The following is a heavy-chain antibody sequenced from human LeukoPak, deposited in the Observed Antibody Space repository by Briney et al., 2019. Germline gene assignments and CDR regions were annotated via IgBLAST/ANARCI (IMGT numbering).Heavy chain of an antibody. CDR3: ARGSLLRYFDWSYDAFDI. CDR1: GGSISSYY. J-gene: IGHJ3*02. V-gene: IGHV4-59*01. CDR2: IYYSGST. Sequence: SETLSLTCTVSGGSISSYYWSWIRQPPGKGLEWIGYIYYSGSTIYNPSLKGRVTISVDTSKNQFSLKLSSVTAADTAVYYCARGSLLRYFDWSYDAFDIWGQGTMVTVSP. D-gene: IGHD3-9*01.